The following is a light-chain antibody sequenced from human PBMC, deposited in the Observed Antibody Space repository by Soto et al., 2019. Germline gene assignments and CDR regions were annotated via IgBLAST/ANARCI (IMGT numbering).Light chain of an antibody. Sequence: DIQMTQSPSTLSGSVGDRFTITCRASQTISSWLAWYQQKPGKXPKXXIYKASTLKSGAPSRFSGSGSGTELTITISSLQPDDFATYYCQHYNSYSEAFGQGTKVDIK. CDR1: QTISSW. CDR3: QHYNSYSEA. V-gene: IGKV1-5*03. J-gene: IGKJ1*01. CDR2: KAS.